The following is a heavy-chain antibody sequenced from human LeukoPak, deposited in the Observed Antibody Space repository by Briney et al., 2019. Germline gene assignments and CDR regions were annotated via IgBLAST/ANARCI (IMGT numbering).Heavy chain of an antibody. CDR2: INHSGST. CDR3: ARVMGSENWFDP. CDR1: GGSFSGYY. D-gene: IGHD2-8*01. V-gene: IGHV4-34*01. Sequence: PSETLPLTCAVYGGSFSGYYWSWIRQPPGKGLEWIGEINHSGSTNYNPSLKSRVTISVDTSKNQFSLKLSSVTAADTAVYYCARVMGSENWFDPWGQGTLVTVSS. J-gene: IGHJ5*02.